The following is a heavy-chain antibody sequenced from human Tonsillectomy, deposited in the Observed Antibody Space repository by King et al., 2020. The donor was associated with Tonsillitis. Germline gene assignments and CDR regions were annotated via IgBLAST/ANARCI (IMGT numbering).Heavy chain of an antibody. CDR2: ITWDGDTT. CDR1: GFTFDDYA. CDR3: AKDVFGTVRGLFNYYYHYGMDV. Sequence: VQLVESGGVVVQPGGSLRLSCATSGFTFDDYAMNWVRQAPGKGLEWVALITWDGDTTYYADSVKGRFTISRDKSKNSLYLQMNSLRTEETALYFCAKDVFGTVRGLFNYYYHYGMDVWGQGTTVTVSS. J-gene: IGHJ6*02. V-gene: IGHV3-43*01. D-gene: IGHD3-10*01.